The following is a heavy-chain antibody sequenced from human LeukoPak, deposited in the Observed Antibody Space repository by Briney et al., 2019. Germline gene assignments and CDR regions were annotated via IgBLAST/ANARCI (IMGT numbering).Heavy chain of an antibody. Sequence: GGSLRLSCAASGFTFSSYAMSWVRQAPGKGREWVSAISGSGGSTYYADSVKGRFTISRDNSKNTLYLQMNSLRAEDTAVYYCAKAHTYYYGSGSYFDYWGQGTLVTVSS. V-gene: IGHV3-23*01. J-gene: IGHJ4*02. CDR2: ISGSGGST. CDR1: GFTFSSYA. CDR3: AKAHTYYYGSGSYFDY. D-gene: IGHD3-10*01.